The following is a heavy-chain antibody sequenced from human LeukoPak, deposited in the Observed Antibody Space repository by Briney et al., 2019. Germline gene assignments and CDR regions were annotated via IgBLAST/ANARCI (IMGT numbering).Heavy chain of an antibody. Sequence: ASVTVSCKASGYTFTSYGISWVRQAPGQGLEWMGWTSAYNGNTNYAQKLQGRVTMTTDTSTSTAYMELRSLRSDDTAVYYCARDLSSWGSGSYPYWGQGTLVTVSS. J-gene: IGHJ4*02. CDR2: TSAYNGNT. CDR1: GYTFTSYG. D-gene: IGHD3-10*01. V-gene: IGHV1-18*04. CDR3: ARDLSSWGSGSYPY.